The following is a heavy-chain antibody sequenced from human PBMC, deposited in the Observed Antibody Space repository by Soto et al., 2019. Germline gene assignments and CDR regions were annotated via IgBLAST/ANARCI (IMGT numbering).Heavy chain of an antibody. CDR2: IYYSGST. Sequence: SETLRFTCTGSGVSISSYCWSLIRQPPGKGKEWIGYIYYSGSTNYNPSLKSRVTISVDTSKNQFSLKLSSVTAADTAAYACANIGRPYDSSGYYWCFDAFDFWGQGTILTGS. CDR1: GVSISSYC. CDR3: ANIGRPYDSSGYYWCFDAFDF. V-gene: IGHV4-59*01. D-gene: IGHD3-22*01. J-gene: IGHJ3*01.